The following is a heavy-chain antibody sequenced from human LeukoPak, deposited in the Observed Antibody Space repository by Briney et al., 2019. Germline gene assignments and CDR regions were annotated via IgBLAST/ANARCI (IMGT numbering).Heavy chain of an antibody. CDR3: ARDRGPRYGMDV. Sequence: SETLSLTCTVSGASISSGGYFWSWIRQRPGTGLERIGYIFNSGSTHYSPSLKSRLIISLDTSKNQFSLKLTSVTAADTAVCYCARDRGPRYGMDVWGQGMTVTVSS. CDR1: GASISSGGYF. J-gene: IGHJ6*02. CDR2: IFNSGST. V-gene: IGHV4-31*03.